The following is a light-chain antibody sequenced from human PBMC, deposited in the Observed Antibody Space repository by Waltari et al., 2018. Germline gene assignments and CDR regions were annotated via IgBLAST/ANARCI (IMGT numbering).Light chain of an antibody. CDR2: WAS. CDR3: QQYYLSRWT. J-gene: IGKJ1*01. Sequence: DIVMTQSPDSLAVSLGERATVNCKSSQSVLYSSNNKNYLAWYQQKPGQPPKLPIYWASSRESGVPDRFSGSGSGTDFTLTISSLQAEDVAVYYCQQYYLSRWTFGQGTKVEIK. CDR1: QSVLYSSNNKNY. V-gene: IGKV4-1*01.